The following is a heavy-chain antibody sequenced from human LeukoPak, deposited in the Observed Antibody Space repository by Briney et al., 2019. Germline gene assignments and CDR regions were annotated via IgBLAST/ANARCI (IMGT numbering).Heavy chain of an antibody. CDR2: IRSKAYGGTT. Sequence: PGGSLRLSCTASGFTFGDYAMSWFRQAPGKGLEWVGFIRSKAYGGTTEYAASVKGRFTISRDDSKSIAYLQMNSLKTEDTAVYYCTRAVYGSGSCYLSYRYYFDYWGQGTLVTVSS. D-gene: IGHD3-10*01. CDR3: TRAVYGSGSCYLSYRYYFDY. CDR1: GFTFGDYA. J-gene: IGHJ4*02. V-gene: IGHV3-49*03.